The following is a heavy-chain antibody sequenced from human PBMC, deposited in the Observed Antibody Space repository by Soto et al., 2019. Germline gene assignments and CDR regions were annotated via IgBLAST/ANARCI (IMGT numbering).Heavy chain of an antibody. Sequence: PGGSLRLSXAASGFTFDDYAMHWVRQAPGKGLEWVSGISWNSGSIGYADSVKGRFTISRDNAKNSLYLQMNSLRAEDTALYYCAKGSIAAAYDYWGQGTLVTVSS. CDR3: AKGSIAAAYDY. J-gene: IGHJ4*02. D-gene: IGHD6-13*01. CDR1: GFTFDDYA. V-gene: IGHV3-9*01. CDR2: ISWNSGSI.